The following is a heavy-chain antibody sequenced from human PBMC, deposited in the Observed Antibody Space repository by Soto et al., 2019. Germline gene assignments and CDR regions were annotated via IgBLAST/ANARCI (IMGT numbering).Heavy chain of an antibody. J-gene: IGHJ5*02. CDR3: GRRRSSGGSNWFDP. CDR2: TYYRSRGSS. Sequence: SQTLSLTCAISGANISSNSAAWNWIRQSPSRGLEWLGRTYYRSRGSSDYAESVKGRITINPDTSKNQFSLLLNSVTPEDTAVYCCGRRRSSGGSNWFDPQRQESQVAVAS. CDR1: GANISSNSAA. V-gene: IGHV6-1*01. D-gene: IGHD6-19*01.